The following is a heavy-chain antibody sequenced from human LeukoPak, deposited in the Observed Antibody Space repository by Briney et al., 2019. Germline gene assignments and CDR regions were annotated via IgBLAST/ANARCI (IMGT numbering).Heavy chain of an antibody. J-gene: IGHJ4*02. CDR2: ISGSGGST. D-gene: IGHD3-22*01. CDR3: AKDHIAMIVAS. Sequence: PGGSLTLSCAASGFTFSSHAMSWVRQPPGKGLGWDSAISGSGGSTYYAASVKGRFTISRDNSNNTLYLQMNSLRAEDTAVYYCAKDHIAMIVASWGQGTLVTVSS. CDR1: GFTFSSHA. V-gene: IGHV3-23*01.